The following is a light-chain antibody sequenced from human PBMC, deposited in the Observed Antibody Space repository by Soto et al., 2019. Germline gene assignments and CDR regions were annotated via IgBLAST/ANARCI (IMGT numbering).Light chain of an antibody. J-gene: IGKJ4*01. CDR2: DAY. V-gene: IGKV1-33*01. CDR1: QDISNY. CDR3: QQYDNPNLTVT. Sequence: DIQMTQSPSSLSASVGDRVTITSQASQDISNYLNWYQQKPGKAPKLLIYDAYNLEKGVPSRFSGSGSETDFTFTISSLQPEDIATYYCQQYDNPNLTVTFGGGTKVEIK.